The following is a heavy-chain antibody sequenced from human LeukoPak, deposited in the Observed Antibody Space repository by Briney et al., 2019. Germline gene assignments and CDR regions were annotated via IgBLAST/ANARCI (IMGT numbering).Heavy chain of an antibody. CDR3: ARRWANHDF. CDR1: GISFTNFY. V-gene: IGHV3-7*01. Sequence: GGSLRLSCAASGISFTNFYMTWVRQAPGEGLEWVANIKADGSEKSYVDSVKGRFTISRDNAKNAVYLQMNSLRAEGTALYYCARRWANHDFWGQGALVTVSS. D-gene: IGHD4/OR15-4a*01. J-gene: IGHJ4*02. CDR2: IKADGSEK.